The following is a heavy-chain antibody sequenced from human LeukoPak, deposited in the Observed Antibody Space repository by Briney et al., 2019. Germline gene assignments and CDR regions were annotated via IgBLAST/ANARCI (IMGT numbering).Heavy chain of an antibody. J-gene: IGHJ4*02. CDR1: GFTFSSYA. D-gene: IGHD3-22*01. CDR3: AREVDSSGYSYFDY. Sequence: PGGSLRLSCAASGFTFSSYAMSWVRQAPGKGLEYVSAISSNGGSTYYANSVKGRFTISRDNSKNTLYLQMGSLRAEDMAVYYCAREVDSSGYSYFDYWGQGTLVTVSS. V-gene: IGHV3-64*01. CDR2: ISSNGGST.